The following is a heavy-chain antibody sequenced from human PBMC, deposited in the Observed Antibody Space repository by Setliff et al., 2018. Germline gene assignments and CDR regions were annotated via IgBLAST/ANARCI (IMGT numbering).Heavy chain of an antibody. D-gene: IGHD3-22*01. J-gene: IGHJ6*03. CDR2: KYYSGST. V-gene: IGHV4-59*08. CDR1: GSSFSSYS. CDR3: ARWRVRDSGYYPRLSYMDV. Sequence: LSLTCTVSGSSFSSYSWSWIRQPPGKGLEWIGYKYYSGSTNSNPSLKSRVTISVDTSKNQFSLKLSSVTAADTAVYYRARWRVRDSGYYPRLSYMDVWGKGTTVTVSS.